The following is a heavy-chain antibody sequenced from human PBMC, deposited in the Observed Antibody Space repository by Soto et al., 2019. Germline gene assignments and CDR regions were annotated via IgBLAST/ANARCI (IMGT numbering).Heavy chain of an antibody. CDR3: AKGYYSGYDLAYFDY. J-gene: IGHJ4*02. CDR1: GFSFDDYA. D-gene: IGHD5-12*01. V-gene: IGHV3-23*01. Sequence: GSLRLSCAASGFSFDDYAMTWVRQAAGKGLEWVSATSGSGDNTYYADSVNGRFTISRDNSKNTLYLQLNSLRAEDTAVYYCAKGYYSGYDLAYFDYWGQGTLVTVSS. CDR2: TSGSGDNT.